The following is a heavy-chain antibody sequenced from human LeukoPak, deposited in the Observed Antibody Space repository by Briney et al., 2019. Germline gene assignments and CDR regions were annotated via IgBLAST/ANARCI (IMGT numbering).Heavy chain of an antibody. CDR1: GGSISSYS. CDR2: IYYSGST. D-gene: IGHD4-17*01. V-gene: IGHV4-59*08. CDR3: ARGMTTGPDP. Sequence: SETLSHICTGSGGSISSYSWSWIRQPPGKGLEWIGYIYYSGSTNYNPSLKSRLTISVDTSKNQFSLKLNSVTAADTAVYYCARGMTTGPDPWGQGTLVTVSS. J-gene: IGHJ5*02.